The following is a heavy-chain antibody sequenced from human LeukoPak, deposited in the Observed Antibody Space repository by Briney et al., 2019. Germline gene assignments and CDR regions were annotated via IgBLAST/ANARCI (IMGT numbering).Heavy chain of an antibody. V-gene: IGHV3-11*01. CDR2: ISSNGSTI. CDR3: ARLSGWFGETRPYYYYGMDV. J-gene: IGHJ6*02. Sequence: GGSLRLSCAASGSTFSDYYMSWIRQYPGKGLEWVSSISSNGSTIYYADSVKGRFTISRDNAKNSLYLQMNSLRAEDTAVYYRARLSGWFGETRPYYYYGMDVWGQGTTVTVSS. D-gene: IGHD3-10*01. CDR1: GSTFSDYY.